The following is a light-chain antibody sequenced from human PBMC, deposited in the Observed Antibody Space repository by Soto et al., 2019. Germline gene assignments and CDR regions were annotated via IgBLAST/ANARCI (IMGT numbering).Light chain of an antibody. Sequence: QSVLTQPASVSGSPGQSITISCTGTSSDVGGYDYVSWYQQHPGKAPKLMIYDVTNRPSGFSNRFSGSKSGNAASLTISGLQAEDEADYYCISYASINTYVFGTGTKVTVL. CDR1: SSDVGGYDY. J-gene: IGLJ1*01. V-gene: IGLV2-14*01. CDR2: DVT. CDR3: ISYASINTYV.